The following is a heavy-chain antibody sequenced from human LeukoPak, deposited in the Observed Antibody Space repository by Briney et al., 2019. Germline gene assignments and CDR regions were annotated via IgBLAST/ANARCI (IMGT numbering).Heavy chain of an antibody. CDR1: GYTFASYG. CDR2: ISAYNGNT. V-gene: IGHV1-18*01. J-gene: IGHJ6*02. Sequence: ASVKVSCKASGYTFASYGISWVRQAPGHGLEGMGWISAYNGNTNYAQKLQGRVTMTTDTSTSRAYMELRSLRSDDTAVYYCARVFGGLYDSSGYYGYYGMDVWGQGTTVTVSS. CDR3: ARVFGGLYDSSGYYGYYGMDV. D-gene: IGHD3-22*01.